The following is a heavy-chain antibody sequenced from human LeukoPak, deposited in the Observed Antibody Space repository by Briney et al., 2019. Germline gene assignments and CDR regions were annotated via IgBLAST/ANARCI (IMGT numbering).Heavy chain of an antibody. CDR3: ARQTGSGLFILP. V-gene: IGHV4-34*01. Sequence: SETLSLTCAVYGGSFSGYYWSWIRQPPGKGLEWIGEINHSGSTYYNASLRSQVSISIDTSKNQFSLRLTSVTAADTAVYYCARQTGSGLFILPGGQGTLVTVSS. J-gene: IGHJ4*02. CDR1: GGSFSGYY. CDR2: INHSGST. D-gene: IGHD3/OR15-3a*01.